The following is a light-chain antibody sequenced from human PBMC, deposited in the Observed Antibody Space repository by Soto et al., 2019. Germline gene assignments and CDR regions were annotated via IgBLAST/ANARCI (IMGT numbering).Light chain of an antibody. CDR2: GAS. J-gene: IGKJ2*01. V-gene: IGKV3-15*01. Sequence: EIVMTQSPATLSVSPGERATLSCRASQSVSSNLAWYQQKPGQAPSLLIYGASTRATGIPARFSGSGSGTEFTLTISSLEPEDFAVYDCQHRTSRYTFGQGTKVDIK. CDR3: QHRTSRYT. CDR1: QSVSSN.